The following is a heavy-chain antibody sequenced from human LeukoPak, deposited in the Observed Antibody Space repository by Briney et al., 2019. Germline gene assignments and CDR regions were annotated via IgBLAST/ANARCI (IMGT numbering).Heavy chain of an antibody. Sequence: GGSLRLSCAASGFSFSSHAMNWVRLAPGKGLEWVSFISSDGRDIFYSDSVRGRFTISRDNAKNSLYLQMNSLRAEDTAVYYCAREAAGTFPFDYWGQGTLVTVSS. D-gene: IGHD6-13*01. V-gene: IGHV3-21*01. J-gene: IGHJ4*02. CDR2: ISSDGRDI. CDR3: AREAAGTFPFDY. CDR1: GFSFSSHA.